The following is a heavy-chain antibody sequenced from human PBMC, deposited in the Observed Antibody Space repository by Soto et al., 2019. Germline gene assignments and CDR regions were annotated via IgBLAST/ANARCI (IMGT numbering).Heavy chain of an antibody. Sequence: SETLSLTCAVYGGSFSGYYLSWIRQPPGKGLEWIGEINHSGSTNYNPSLKSRVTISVDTSKNQFSLKLSSVTAADTAVYYCARGLGIAVADFPYYFDYWGQGTLVTVSS. J-gene: IGHJ4*02. D-gene: IGHD6-19*01. V-gene: IGHV4-34*01. CDR3: ARGLGIAVADFPYYFDY. CDR1: GGSFSGYY. CDR2: INHSGST.